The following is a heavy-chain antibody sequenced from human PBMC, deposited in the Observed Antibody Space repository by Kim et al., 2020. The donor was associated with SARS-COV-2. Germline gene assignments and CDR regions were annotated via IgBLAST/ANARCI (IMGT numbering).Heavy chain of an antibody. D-gene: IGHD3-9*01. CDR3: ARGPSRLLRYFDWLPDFDY. Sequence: SRDTISADTSKNQFSLKLSSVTAADTAVYYCARGPSRLLRYFDWLPDFDYWGQGTLVTVSS. V-gene: IGHV4-34*01. J-gene: IGHJ4*02.